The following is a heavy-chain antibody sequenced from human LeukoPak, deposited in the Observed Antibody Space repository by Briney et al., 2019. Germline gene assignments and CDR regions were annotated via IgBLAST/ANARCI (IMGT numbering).Heavy chain of an antibody. CDR3: ARDTDTDDYVWGSYRHFDY. CDR1: GGTFSSYA. V-gene: IGHV1-69*01. Sequence: SVKVSCKASGGTFSSYAIGWVRQAPGQGLEWMGGIIPIFGTANYAQKFQGRVTITADGSTSTAYMELSSLRSEDTAVYYCARDTDTDDYVWGSYRHFDYWGQGTLVTVSS. D-gene: IGHD3-16*02. J-gene: IGHJ4*02. CDR2: IIPIFGTA.